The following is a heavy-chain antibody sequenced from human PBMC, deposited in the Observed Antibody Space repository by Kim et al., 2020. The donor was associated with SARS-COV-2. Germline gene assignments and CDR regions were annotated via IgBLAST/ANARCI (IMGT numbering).Heavy chain of an antibody. CDR2: ISYDGSNK. D-gene: IGHD5-18*01. J-gene: IGHJ5*02. Sequence: GGSLRLSCAASGFTFSSYGMHWVRQAPGKGLEWVAVISYDGSNKYYADSVKGRFTISRDNSKNTLYLQMNSLRAEDTAVYYCAKGDEWIQLWSWGQGTLVTVAS. CDR3: AKGDEWIQLWS. V-gene: IGHV3-30*18. CDR1: GFTFSSYG.